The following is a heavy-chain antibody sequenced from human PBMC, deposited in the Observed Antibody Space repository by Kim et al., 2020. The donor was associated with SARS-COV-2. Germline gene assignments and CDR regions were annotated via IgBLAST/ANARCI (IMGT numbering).Heavy chain of an antibody. V-gene: IGHV1-69*06. J-gene: IGHJ4*02. Sequence: FGTANYAQNFTGRVTITADKSTRTAYMELGSLRSEDTALYYCARDNPWRSWGQGTLVTVSS. CDR2: FGTA. CDR3: ARDNPWRS.